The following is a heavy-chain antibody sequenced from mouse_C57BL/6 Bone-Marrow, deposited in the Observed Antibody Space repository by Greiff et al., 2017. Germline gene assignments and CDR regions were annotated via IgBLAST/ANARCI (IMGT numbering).Heavy chain of an antibody. Sequence: QVQLQQPGAELVMPGASVKLSCKASGYTFTSYWMHWVKQRPGQGLEWIGAIDPSDSYTNYNQKFKGKSTLTVDKSSSTAYMQLSSLTSEDSAVYYCARESSGYAMDYWGQGTSVTVSS. J-gene: IGHJ4*01. D-gene: IGHD3-2*02. CDR2: IDPSDSYT. V-gene: IGHV1-69*01. CDR3: ARESSGYAMDY. CDR1: GYTFTSYW.